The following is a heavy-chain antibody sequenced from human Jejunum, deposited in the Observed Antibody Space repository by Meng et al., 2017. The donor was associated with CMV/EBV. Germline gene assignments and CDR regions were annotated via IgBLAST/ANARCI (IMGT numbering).Heavy chain of an antibody. D-gene: IGHD1-1*01. Sequence: LSCAGFGSTFSSYWMHWVSQVPGKGLEWVSRINMDGTTINYGDSVKGRFTISRDNAKNTLYLQMNSLRVEDTAVYYCARAGNYRFDYWGQGTLVTVSS. V-gene: IGHV3-74*01. CDR2: INMDGTTI. CDR3: ARAGNYRFDY. CDR1: GSTFSSYW. J-gene: IGHJ4*02.